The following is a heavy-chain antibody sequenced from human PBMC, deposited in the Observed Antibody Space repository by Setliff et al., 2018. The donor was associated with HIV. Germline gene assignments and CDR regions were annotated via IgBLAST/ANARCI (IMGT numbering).Heavy chain of an antibody. D-gene: IGHD3-10*01. J-gene: IGHJ6*02. Sequence: GGSLRLSCAASGFTFSDYYMSWIRQAPGKGLEWVSYISSSSSYTNYADSVKGRFTISRDNAKNSLYLQMNSLRAEDTAIYYCARGSLRGVLALGMDVWGQGTTVTSP. CDR3: ARGSLRGVLALGMDV. CDR2: ISSSSSYT. V-gene: IGHV3-11*06. CDR1: GFTFSDYY.